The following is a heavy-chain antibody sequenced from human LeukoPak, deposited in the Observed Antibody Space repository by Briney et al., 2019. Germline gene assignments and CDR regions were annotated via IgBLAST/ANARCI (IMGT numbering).Heavy chain of an antibody. CDR3: AKGGATIIDY. V-gene: IGHV3-74*01. Sequence: GGSLRLSCAASGFTFSNYWMHWVRQAPGKGLVWVSRINSDGSSTTSADSVKGRFTISRDNAKNTLYLQMNSLRAEDTAVYYCAKGGATIIDYWGQGTLVTVSS. CDR2: INSDGSST. J-gene: IGHJ4*02. D-gene: IGHD5-12*01. CDR1: GFTFSNYW.